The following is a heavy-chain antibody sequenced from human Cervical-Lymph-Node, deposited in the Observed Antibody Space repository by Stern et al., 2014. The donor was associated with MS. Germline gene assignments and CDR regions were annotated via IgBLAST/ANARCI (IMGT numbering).Heavy chain of an antibody. CDR1: GFTFSSYR. V-gene: IGHV3-21*01. CDR2: ISSSSSYI. Sequence: VQLVQSGGGLVKPGGSLRLSCAASGFTFSSYRLNWVRPAPGTGLEWVSSISSSSSYIYYADSVKGRFTISRDNAKNSLYLQMNSLRAEDTAVYYCARDSSSWYAIDYWGQGTLVTVSS. CDR3: ARDSSSWYAIDY. D-gene: IGHD6-13*01. J-gene: IGHJ4*02.